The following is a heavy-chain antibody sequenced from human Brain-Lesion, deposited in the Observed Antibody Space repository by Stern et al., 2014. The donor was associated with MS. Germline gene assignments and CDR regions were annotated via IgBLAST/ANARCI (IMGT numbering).Heavy chain of an antibody. CDR2: IYFRGST. Sequence: QVQLQESGPGLVKPSETLSLTCTVSGGSISSSSYYWGWIRQPPGKGLEWIGSIYFRGSTYYNPSLKSRVTISMDTSKTQFSRGLSSVTAADTAVYFCAKLWLGELPESPFDYWGQGTLVTVSS. CDR3: AKLWLGELPESPFDY. J-gene: IGHJ4*02. CDR1: GGSISSSSYY. D-gene: IGHD3-10*01. V-gene: IGHV4-39*01.